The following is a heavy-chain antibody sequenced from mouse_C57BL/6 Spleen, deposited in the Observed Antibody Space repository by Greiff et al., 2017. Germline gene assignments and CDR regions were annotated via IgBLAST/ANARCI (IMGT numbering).Heavy chain of an antibody. CDR2: ISSGGSYT. J-gene: IGHJ4*01. CDR3: ARRAGTGYYYAMDY. CDR1: GFTFSSYG. D-gene: IGHD4-1*01. Sequence: EVQRVESGGDLVKPGGSLKLSCAASGFTFSSYGMSWVRQTPDKRLEWVATISSGGSYTYYPDSVKGRFTISRDNAKNTLYLQMSSLTSEDTAMYYGARRAGTGYYYAMDYWGQGTSVTVSS. V-gene: IGHV5-6*01.